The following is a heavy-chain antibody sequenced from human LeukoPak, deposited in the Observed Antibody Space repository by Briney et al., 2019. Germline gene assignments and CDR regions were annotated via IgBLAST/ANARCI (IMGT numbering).Heavy chain of an antibody. CDR3: ARGPHYYDSSGYYSDY. D-gene: IGHD3-22*01. CDR2: ISYDGSNK. CDR1: GLTFSSYA. V-gene: IGHV3-30*04. J-gene: IGHJ4*02. Sequence: PGGSLRLSCAASGLTFSSYAMHWVRQAPGKGLEWVAVISYDGSNKYYADSVKGRFTISRDNSKNTLYLQMNSLRAEDTAVYYCARGPHYYDSSGYYSDYWGQGTLVTVSS.